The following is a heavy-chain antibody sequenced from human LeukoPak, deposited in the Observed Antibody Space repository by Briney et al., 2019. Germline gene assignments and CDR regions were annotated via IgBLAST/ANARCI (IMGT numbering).Heavy chain of an antibody. CDR2: FDPEVGKT. J-gene: IGHJ6*03. CDR3: ATRYCSGGSCPNYYYYYINV. Sequence: ASVKVSCKASGYTFTGYYMHWVRQAPGKGLGWMGGFDPEVGKTIYAQKFQGRVTMTEDTSTDTAYMELSSLRSEDTAVYYCATRYCSGGSCPNYYYYYINVWGKGTTVTISS. V-gene: IGHV1-24*01. CDR1: GYTFTGYY. D-gene: IGHD2-15*01.